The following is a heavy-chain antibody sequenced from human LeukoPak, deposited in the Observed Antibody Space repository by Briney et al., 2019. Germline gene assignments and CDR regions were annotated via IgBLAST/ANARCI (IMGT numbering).Heavy chain of an antibody. Sequence: GGSLRLSCAASGFTFSTYSMNWVRQAPGKGLEWVSSISGSSTYMYYADSVKGRFTISRDNAKNSLYLQMNSPRAEDTAVYYCASFYDSSGYSLSDAFDIWGQGTMVTVSS. D-gene: IGHD3-22*01. CDR1: GFTFSTYS. J-gene: IGHJ3*02. CDR2: ISGSSTYM. V-gene: IGHV3-21*01. CDR3: ASFYDSSGYSLSDAFDI.